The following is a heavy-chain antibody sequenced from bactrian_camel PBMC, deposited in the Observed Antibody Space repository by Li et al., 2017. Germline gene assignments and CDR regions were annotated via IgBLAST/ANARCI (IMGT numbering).Heavy chain of an antibody. D-gene: IGHD6*01. CDR3: AAEDYCGGSWNLAENYLC. Sequence: VQLVESGGGSVQAEGSLRLSCAASGDTYCMAWFRQAPGKERVGVASINTQLGTTYYADPVKGRFTIAQDNAKNTVYLQMNSLRPEDTAMYYCAAEDYCGGSWNLAENYLCWGRGTQVTVS. CDR1: GDTYC. J-gene: IGHJ4*01. CDR2: INTQLGTT. V-gene: IGHV3S63*01.